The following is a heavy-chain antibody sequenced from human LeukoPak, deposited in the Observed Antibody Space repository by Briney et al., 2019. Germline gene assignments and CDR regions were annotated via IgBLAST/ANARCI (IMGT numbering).Heavy chain of an antibody. J-gene: IGHJ4*02. D-gene: IGHD3-22*01. V-gene: IGHV1-3*01. CDR3: ARVSFGYYYPLFY. CDR1: GYTFTNYV. CDR2: INAGNGNT. Sequence: ASVKVSCKASGYTFTNYVMHWVRQAPGHGLEWMGWINAGNGNTRYSQELQGRVTMTTDTSTSTAYMELRSLRSDDTAVYYCARVSFGYYYPLFYWGQGTLVTVSS.